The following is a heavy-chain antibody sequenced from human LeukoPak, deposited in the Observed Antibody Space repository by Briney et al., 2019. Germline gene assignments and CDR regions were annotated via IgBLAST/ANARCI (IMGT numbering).Heavy chain of an antibody. J-gene: IGHJ3*02. CDR1: GGSISSGGYY. V-gene: IGHV4-31*03. Sequence: SQTLSLTCTVSGGSISSGGYYWSWIRQHPGKGLEWIGYIYYSGSTYYNPSLKSRVTISVDTSKNQFSLKLSSVTAADTAVYYCARDSWTATTSPSDAFDIWGQGTMVTVSS. CDR3: ARDSWTATTSPSDAFDI. CDR2: IYYSGST. D-gene: IGHD4-17*01.